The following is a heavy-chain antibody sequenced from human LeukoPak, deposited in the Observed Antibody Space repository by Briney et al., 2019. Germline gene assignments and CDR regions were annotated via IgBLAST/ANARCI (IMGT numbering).Heavy chain of an antibody. CDR2: INHSGST. J-gene: IGHJ4*02. CDR3: AGGHWIAARPGKFDY. V-gene: IGHV4-34*01. CDR1: GGSFSGYY. Sequence: PSETLSLTCAVYGGSFSGYYWSWIRQPPGKGLEWIGEINHSGSTNYNPSLKSRVTISVDTSKNQFSLKLSSVTAADTAVYYCAGGHWIAARPGKFDYWGQGTLVTVSS. D-gene: IGHD6-6*01.